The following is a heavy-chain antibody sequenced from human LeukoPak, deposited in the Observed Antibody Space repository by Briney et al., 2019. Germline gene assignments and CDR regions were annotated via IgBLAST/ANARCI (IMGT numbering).Heavy chain of an antibody. Sequence: GGSLRLSCAASGFTFSSYEMNWVRQAPGKGLEWVSYISSSGSTIYYADSVKGRFTISRDNSKNTLYLQMNSLRAEDTAVYYCAKDRYYDSSGYYYRPDAFDIWGQGTMVTVSS. CDR3: AKDRYYDSSGYYYRPDAFDI. J-gene: IGHJ3*02. V-gene: IGHV3-48*03. CDR1: GFTFSSYE. CDR2: ISSSGSTI. D-gene: IGHD3-22*01.